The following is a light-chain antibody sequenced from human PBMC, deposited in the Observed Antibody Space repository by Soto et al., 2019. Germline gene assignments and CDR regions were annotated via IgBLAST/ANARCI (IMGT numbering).Light chain of an antibody. J-gene: IGLJ2*01. CDR3: QTWGSSIVV. CDR1: SGHSNYA. V-gene: IGLV4-69*01. Sequence: QSVLTQSPSASASLGASVNLTCTLSSGHSNYAIAWHQQQSEKGPRYLMKLNSDGSHSTGDGIPDRFSGSSSGAERYLTISRLQSEDEDDYYCQTWGSSIVVFGGGTKVTVL. CDR2: LNSDGSH.